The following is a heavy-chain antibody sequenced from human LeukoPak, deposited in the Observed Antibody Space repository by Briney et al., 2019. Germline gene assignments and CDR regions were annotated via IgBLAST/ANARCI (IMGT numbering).Heavy chain of an antibody. CDR2: ISFDGSNK. V-gene: IGHV3-30*18. CDR1: GFTFSSYG. Sequence: GGSLRLSCAASGFTFSSYGMHWVRQAPGKGLEWVAVISFDGSNKYYTDSVKGRFTVSRDNSKNTLYLQMNSLRAEDTAVYYCAKASRYLGSGSYYRDAFDIWGQGTMVTVSS. D-gene: IGHD3-10*02. CDR3: AKASRYLGSGSYYRDAFDI. J-gene: IGHJ3*02.